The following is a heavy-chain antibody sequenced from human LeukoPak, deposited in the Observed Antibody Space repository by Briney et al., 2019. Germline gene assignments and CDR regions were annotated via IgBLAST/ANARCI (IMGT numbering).Heavy chain of an antibody. V-gene: IGHV4-59*12. CDR1: GGSISSYY. J-gene: IGHJ4*02. CDR2: IYYSGSA. CDR3: ARDTYYYGS. D-gene: IGHD3-10*01. Sequence: SETLSLTCTVSGGSISSYYWSWIRQPPGKGLEWIGYIYYSGSAYYNPSLKSRVTISVDTSKNQFSLKLSSVTAADTAVYYCARDTYYYGSWGQGTLVTVSS.